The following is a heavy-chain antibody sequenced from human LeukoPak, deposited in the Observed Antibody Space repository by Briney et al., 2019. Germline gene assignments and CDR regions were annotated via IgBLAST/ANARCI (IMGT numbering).Heavy chain of an antibody. CDR3: AREVSLLHYYYYYMDV. CDR1: GASITSYY. CDR2: IYASGST. V-gene: IGHV4-4*07. D-gene: IGHD3-22*01. J-gene: IGHJ6*03. Sequence: PSETLSLTCTVSGASITSYYWSWIRQPAGKGLEWIGRIYASGSTTYNPSLKSRVTMAVDTSKNQFSLKLSSVTAADTAVYYCAREVSLLHYYYYYMDVWGKGTTVTVSS.